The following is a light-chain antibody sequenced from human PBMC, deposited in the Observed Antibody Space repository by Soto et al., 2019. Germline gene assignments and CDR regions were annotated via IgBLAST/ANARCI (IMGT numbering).Light chain of an antibody. J-gene: IGKJ2*01. CDR2: GAS. CDR3: QQYGTSSMYT. Sequence: EIVLTQSPGTLSLSPGERATLSCRASQSVSSSYLTWYQQKPGQAPRLLIYGASSRATGIPDRFSGSGSGTDFTLTISGLEPEDFAGYYCQQYGTSSMYTFGQGTKLEIK. V-gene: IGKV3-20*01. CDR1: QSVSSSY.